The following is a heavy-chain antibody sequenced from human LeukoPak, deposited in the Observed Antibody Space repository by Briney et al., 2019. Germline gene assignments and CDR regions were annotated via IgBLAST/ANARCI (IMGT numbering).Heavy chain of an antibody. J-gene: IGHJ5*02. CDR3: ARERGDSGYDYRPPPYNWFDP. Sequence: KPGSSVKVSCKASGGTFSSYAISWVRQAPGQGLEWMGGIIPIFGTANYAQKFQGRVTITADKSTSTAYMELSSLRSEDTALYYCARERGDSGYDYRPPPYNWFDPWGQGTLVTVSS. CDR1: GGTFSSYA. CDR2: IIPIFGTA. D-gene: IGHD5-12*01. V-gene: IGHV1-69*06.